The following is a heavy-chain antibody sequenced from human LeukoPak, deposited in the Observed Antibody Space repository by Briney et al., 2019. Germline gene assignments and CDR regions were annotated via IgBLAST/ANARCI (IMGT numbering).Heavy chain of an antibody. D-gene: IGHD3-16*01. CDR3: ARIRGITYYFDY. CDR1: GGSISSSSYY. CDR2: IYYSGST. J-gene: IGHJ4*02. Sequence: PSETLSLTCTVSGGSISSSSYYWGWIRQPPGKGLEWIGSIYYSGSTYYNPSLKSRVTISVDTSKNQFSLKLSSVTAADTAVYYCARIRGITYYFDYWGQGTLVTVSP. V-gene: IGHV4-39*01.